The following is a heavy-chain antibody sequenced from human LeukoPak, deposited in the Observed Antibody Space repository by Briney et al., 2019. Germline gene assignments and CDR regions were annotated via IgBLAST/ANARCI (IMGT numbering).Heavy chain of an antibody. CDR2: ISYDGSNK. J-gene: IGHJ4*02. D-gene: IGHD3-10*01. CDR3: AKRSAMVRGVIAPDY. Sequence: GGSLRLSCAASGFTFSSYAMHWVRQAPGKGLEWVAVISYDGSNKYYADSVKGRFTISRDNSKNTLYLQMNSLRAEDTAVYYCAKRSAMVRGVIAPDYWGQGTLVTVSS. CDR1: GFTFSSYA. V-gene: IGHV3-30-3*02.